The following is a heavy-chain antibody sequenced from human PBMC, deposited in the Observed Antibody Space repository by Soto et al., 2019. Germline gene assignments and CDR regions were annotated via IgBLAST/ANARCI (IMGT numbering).Heavy chain of an antibody. D-gene: IGHD5-12*01. Sequence: QVQLVESGGGVVQPGRSLRLSCAASGFTFSSYAMHWVRQAPGKGLEWVAVISYDGSNKYYADSVKGRFTSSRDNSKNTLYLQMNSLRAEATAVYYCARDYYRFNSGYGFSMDVWGQGTTVTVSS. CDR2: ISYDGSNK. CDR1: GFTFSSYA. J-gene: IGHJ6*02. CDR3: ARDYYRFNSGYGFSMDV. V-gene: IGHV3-30-3*01.